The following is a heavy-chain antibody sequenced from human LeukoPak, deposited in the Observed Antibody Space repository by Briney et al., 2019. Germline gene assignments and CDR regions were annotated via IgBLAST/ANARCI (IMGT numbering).Heavy chain of an antibody. J-gene: IGHJ6*03. CDR2: IKSKTDGGTT. D-gene: IGHD4-17*01. CDR3: TTDDGDQYYYSNYMDV. V-gene: IGHV3-15*07. Sequence: PGGSLRLSCAASGFTFSGSAMQWVRQASGKGLGWVGRIKSKTDGGTTDYAAPVKGRFTISRDDSKNTLYLQMNSLKPEDTAVYYCTTDDGDQYYYSNYMDVWGKGTTVTVSS. CDR1: GFTFSGSA.